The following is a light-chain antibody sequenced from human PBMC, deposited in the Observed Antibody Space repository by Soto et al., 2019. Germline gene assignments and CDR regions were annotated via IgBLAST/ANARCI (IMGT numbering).Light chain of an antibody. CDR2: AAS. V-gene: IGKV1-39*01. Sequence: DIQMTQSPSSLSASAVDRVTITCRASQSIRSSLNWYQQKPGKAPNLLIYAASSLQSGVPSRFSGSGSGTDFTLTISSLQPEDFATYYCQQSYSSPLTCGGGTKGDIK. CDR3: QQSYSSPLT. CDR1: QSIRSS. J-gene: IGKJ4*01.